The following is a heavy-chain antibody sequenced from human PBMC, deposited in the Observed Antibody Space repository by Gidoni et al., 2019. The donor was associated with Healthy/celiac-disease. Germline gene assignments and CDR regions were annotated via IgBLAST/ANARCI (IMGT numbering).Heavy chain of an antibody. CDR3: VLLAMDAFDI. J-gene: IGHJ3*02. CDR1: GFPFSNAW. CDR2: IKSKTDGGTT. Sequence: EVQLVESWGVLVKPGGSIRLSCAASGFPFSNAWMSWVRQAPGKGLEWVGRIKSKTDGGTTDYAASVKGRFTISRDDSKNTLYLQMNSLKTEDTAVYYCVLLAMDAFDIWGQGTMVTVSS. D-gene: IGHD2-2*01. V-gene: IGHV3-15*01.